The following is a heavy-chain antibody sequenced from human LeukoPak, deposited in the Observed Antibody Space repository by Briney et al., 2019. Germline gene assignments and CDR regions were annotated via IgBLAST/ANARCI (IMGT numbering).Heavy chain of an antibody. J-gene: IGHJ1*01. CDR1: GGSISSSTYY. V-gene: IGHV4-39*07. CDR3: ASLSDVGTSDVGYFQH. D-gene: IGHD1-1*01. Sequence: SETLSLTCTVSGGSISSSTYYWGWIRQPPGKGLEWIASIYYSGSTYYNPSLKSRVTISVDTSKNQFSLKLSSVTAADTAVYYCASLSDVGTSDVGYFQHWGQGTLVTVSS. CDR2: IYYSGST.